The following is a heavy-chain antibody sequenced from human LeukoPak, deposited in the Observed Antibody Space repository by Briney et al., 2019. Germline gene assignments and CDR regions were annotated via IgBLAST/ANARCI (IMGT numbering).Heavy chain of an antibody. CDR1: GGSISSGDYY. D-gene: IGHD6-19*01. Sequence: SETLSLTCTVSGGSISSGDYYWSWIRQPPGKGLEWIGYIYYSGSTYYNPSLKSRVTISVDTSKNQFSLKLSSVTAADTAVYYCARAAVAGAGFDYWGQGTLVTVSS. CDR2: IYYSGST. CDR3: ARAAVAGAGFDY. J-gene: IGHJ4*02. V-gene: IGHV4-30-4*01.